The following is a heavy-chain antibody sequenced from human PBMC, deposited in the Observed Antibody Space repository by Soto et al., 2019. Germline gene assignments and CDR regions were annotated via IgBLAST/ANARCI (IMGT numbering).Heavy chain of an antibody. CDR2: ISYDGSNK. V-gene: IGHV3-30-3*01. D-gene: IGHD2-8*01. J-gene: IGHJ6*02. CDR1: GFTFSSYA. CDR3: ARDQGCTNGVFVCYYGMDV. Sequence: GGSLRLSCAASGFTFSSYAMHWVRQAPGKGLEWVAVISYDGSNKYYADSVKGRFTISRDNSKNTLYLQMNSLRAEDTAVYYCARDQGCTNGVFVCYYGMDVWGQGTTVTVSS.